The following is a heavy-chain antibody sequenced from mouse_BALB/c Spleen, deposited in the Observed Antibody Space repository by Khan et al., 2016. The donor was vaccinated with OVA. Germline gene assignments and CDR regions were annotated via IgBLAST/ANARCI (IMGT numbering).Heavy chain of an antibody. V-gene: IGHV3-2*02. Sequence: EVQLQESGPGLVKPSQSLSLTCTVTGYSITSDYAWNWIRQFPGNKLEWMAYISYSGSPSSNPSLKSRISITRDTSKNQFFLQLNSVTTEDTATYYCAGRYYYGQGYFDVWGAGTTVAVSS. CDR2: ISYSGSP. CDR3: AGRYYYGQGYFDV. J-gene: IGHJ1*01. CDR1: GYSITSDYA. D-gene: IGHD1-1*01.